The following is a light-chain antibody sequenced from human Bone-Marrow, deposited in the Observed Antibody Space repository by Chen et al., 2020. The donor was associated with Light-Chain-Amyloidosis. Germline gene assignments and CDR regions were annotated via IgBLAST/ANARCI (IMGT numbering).Light chain of an antibody. V-gene: IGLV2-14*01. CDR2: EVT. Sequence: QSALTQPASVSGSPGQSITISCTGTSSDVGGDNHVSWYQQHPDKAPKLIIYEVTNRPSWVPDRFSGSESDNPASLTISGLQTEDEADYFCSSYTITNTLVFGSGTRVTVL. CDR3: SSYTITNTLV. J-gene: IGLJ1*01. CDR1: SSDVGGDNH.